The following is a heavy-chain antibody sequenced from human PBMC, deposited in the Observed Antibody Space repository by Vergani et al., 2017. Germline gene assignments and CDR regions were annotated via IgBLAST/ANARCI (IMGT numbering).Heavy chain of an antibody. D-gene: IGHD3-10*02. V-gene: IGHV3-30-3*01. J-gene: IGHJ4*02. Sequence: QVQLVESGGGVVQPGRSLRLSCAASGFTFSSYAMHWVRQAPGKGLEWVAVISYDGSNKYYADSVKGRFTISRDNSKNTLYLQMNSLKTEDTAVYYCTLFVDDFDYWGQGTLVTVSS. CDR1: GFTFSSYA. CDR3: TLFVDDFDY. CDR2: ISYDGSNK.